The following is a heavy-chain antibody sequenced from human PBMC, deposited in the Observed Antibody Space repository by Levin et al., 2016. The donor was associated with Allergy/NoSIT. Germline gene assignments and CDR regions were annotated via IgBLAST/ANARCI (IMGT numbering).Heavy chain of an antibody. D-gene: IGHD2/OR15-2a*01. CDR3: AATPTSGLSLQRRGALDF. CDR1: GGSIRDHY. V-gene: IGHV4-59*03. J-gene: IGHJ3*01. CDR2: IFFNGNG. Sequence: GSLRLSCTVTGGSIRDHYWTWIRQSPERGLEWIGYIFFNGNGNYNTSLKSRLSMSVDTSKNKFSLTLNSVTAADTAVYFCAATPTSGLSLQRRGALDFWGRGTRVTVSS.